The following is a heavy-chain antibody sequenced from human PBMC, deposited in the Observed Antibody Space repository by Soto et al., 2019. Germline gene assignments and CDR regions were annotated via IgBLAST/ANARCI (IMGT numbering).Heavy chain of an antibody. CDR2: MNPNSGNT. CDR3: TRAGVDTANFDY. J-gene: IGHJ4*02. CDR1: GYTFTSYD. V-gene: IGHV1-8*01. D-gene: IGHD5-18*01. Sequence: QMQLVQSGAEVKKPVASVKVSCKASGYTFTSYDINWVRQATGQGLEWMGWMNPNSGNTGYAQKFQGRVTMTRNTSISTAYMELSSLRSEDTAVYYCTRAGVDTANFDYWGQGTLVTVSS.